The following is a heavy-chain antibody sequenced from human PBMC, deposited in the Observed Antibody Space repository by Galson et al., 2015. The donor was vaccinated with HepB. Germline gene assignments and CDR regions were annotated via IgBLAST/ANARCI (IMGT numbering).Heavy chain of an antibody. V-gene: IGHV1-18*04. Sequence: SGYTFTTNGIRWVRQAPGQGLEWMGWISANSGDTRYAQNLQGRVTLTRDTSTSTAYLELRSLRSDDTAAYYCARDRDYRFDYWGQGTLVTVSS. J-gene: IGHJ4*02. CDR2: ISANSGDT. CDR1: GYTFTTNG. CDR3: ARDRDYRFDY. D-gene: IGHD4/OR15-4a*01.